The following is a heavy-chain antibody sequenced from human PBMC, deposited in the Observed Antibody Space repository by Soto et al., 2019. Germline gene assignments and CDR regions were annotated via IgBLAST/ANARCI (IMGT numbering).Heavy chain of an antibody. J-gene: IGHJ6*02. CDR3: ERGAAAGPYGLDV. CDR2: IKKDGTEK. CDR1: GFPLINYW. D-gene: IGHD6-13*01. Sequence: SVKVSCAASGFPLINYWLSWGRQAPGKGLEWVANIKKDGTEKYYVDSVKGRFTISRDNAKNSLYLQMNSLRAEDTAVYYCERGAAAGPYGLDVWGQRTTVTVSS. V-gene: IGHV3-7*03.